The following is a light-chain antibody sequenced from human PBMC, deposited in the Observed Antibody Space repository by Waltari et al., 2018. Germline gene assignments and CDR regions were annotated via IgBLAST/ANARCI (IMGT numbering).Light chain of an antibody. Sequence: QSVLTQPPSASGTPGQRVTISCSGSTSNIGSNLVNWYQQPPGKAPKLLIYRGDQRPSGVPDRFSGSKAGTSASLAISGLQSEDEADYYCAAWDDSLNGHWVFGGGTKVTVL. CDR2: RGD. CDR1: TSNIGSNL. V-gene: IGLV1-44*01. J-gene: IGLJ3*02. CDR3: AAWDDSLNGHWV.